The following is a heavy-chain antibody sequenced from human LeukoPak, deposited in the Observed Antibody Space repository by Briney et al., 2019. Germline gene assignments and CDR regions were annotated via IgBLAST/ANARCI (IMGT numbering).Heavy chain of an antibody. CDR1: GFTFSSYA. J-gene: IGHJ4*02. V-gene: IGHV3-30-3*01. D-gene: IGHD3-10*01. Sequence: PGGSLRLSCAASGFTFSSYAMHWVRQAPGKGLEWVAVISYDGSNKYYADSVKGRFTISRDNSKNTLYLQMNSLRAEDTAAYYCARGGYGSGSYLDYWGQGTLVTVSS. CDR3: ARGGYGSGSYLDY. CDR2: ISYDGSNK.